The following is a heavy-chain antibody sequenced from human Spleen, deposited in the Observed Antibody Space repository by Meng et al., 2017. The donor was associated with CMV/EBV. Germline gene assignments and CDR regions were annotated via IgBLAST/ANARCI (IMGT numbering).Heavy chain of an antibody. CDR2: ISGSGGST. V-gene: IGHV3-23*01. D-gene: IGHD1-26*01. CDR3: ARDRWELLSCIDY. CDR1: GFTFSSYA. J-gene: IGHJ4*02. Sequence: ASGFTFSSYAMSWVRQAPGKGLEWVSAISGSGGSTYYADSVKGRFTISRDNSKNTLYLQMNSLRAEDTAVYYCARDRWELLSCIDYWGQGTLVTVSS.